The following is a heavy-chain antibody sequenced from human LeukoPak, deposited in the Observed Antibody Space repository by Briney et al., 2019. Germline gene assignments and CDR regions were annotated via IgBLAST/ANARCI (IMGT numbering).Heavy chain of an antibody. J-gene: IGHJ4*02. V-gene: IGHV3-21*01. CDR3: ARDPRYSSGLGVDY. CDR1: GFTFSSSS. Sequence: GGSLRFSVAAFGFTFSSSSLNWFPQAQGKGLKGFSSISSSSRYIYYADSVKGRFTISRDNAKNSLYLQMNSLRAEDTAVYYCARDPRYSSGLGVDYWGQGTLATVSS. D-gene: IGHD6-19*01. CDR2: ISSSSRYI.